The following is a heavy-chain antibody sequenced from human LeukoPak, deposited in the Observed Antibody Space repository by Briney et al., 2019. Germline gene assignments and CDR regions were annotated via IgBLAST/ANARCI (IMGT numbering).Heavy chain of an antibody. CDR3: ASRGYSYGYPDYYYGMDV. D-gene: IGHD5-18*01. Sequence: SVKVSCKASGGTFSSYAISWVRQAPGQGLEWMGGIIPIFGTANYAQKFQGRVTITADESTSTAYMELSSLRSEDTAVYYCASRGYSYGYPDYYYGMDVWGQGTTVTVSS. CDR1: GGTFSSYA. V-gene: IGHV1-69*13. CDR2: IIPIFGTA. J-gene: IGHJ6*02.